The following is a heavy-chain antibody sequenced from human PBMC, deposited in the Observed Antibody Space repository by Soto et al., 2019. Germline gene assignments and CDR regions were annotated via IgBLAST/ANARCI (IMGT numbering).Heavy chain of an antibody. CDR3: ARDPNIVLVPAALRSYYYYYGMDV. D-gene: IGHD2-2*01. CDR1: GFTFSSYW. CDR2: IKQDGSEK. J-gene: IGHJ6*02. V-gene: IGHV3-7*01. Sequence: QPGGSLRLSCAASGFTFSSYWMSWVRQAPGKGLEWVANIKQDGSEKYYVDSVKGRFTISRDNAKNSLYLQMNSLRAEDTAVYYCARDPNIVLVPAALRSYYYYYGMDVWGQGTTVTVS.